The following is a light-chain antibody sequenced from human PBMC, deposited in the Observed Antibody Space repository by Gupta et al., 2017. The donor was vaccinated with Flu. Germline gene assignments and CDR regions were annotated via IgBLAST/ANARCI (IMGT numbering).Light chain of an antibody. CDR2: GNS. CDR1: SSNIGAGYD. J-gene: IGLJ2*01. Sequence: QSVLTQPPSVSGAPGQRVTISSTGSSSNIGAGYDVHWYQQLPGTAPKLLIYGNSNRPSGVPDRFSGSKSGTSASLAITGLQAEDEADYYCQSYDSSLSVVFGGDQADRP. CDR3: QSYDSSLSVV. V-gene: IGLV1-40*01.